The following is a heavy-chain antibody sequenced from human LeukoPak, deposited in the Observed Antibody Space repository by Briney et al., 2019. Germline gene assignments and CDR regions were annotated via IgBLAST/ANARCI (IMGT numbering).Heavy chain of an antibody. CDR3: ARVRRDSSGYYYGGAFDI. Sequence: SETLSLTCTVSGGSLSSYYWSWIRQPPGKGLEWIGYIYYSGSTNYNPPLKSRATISVDTSKNQFSLKLSSVTAADTAMYYCARVRRDSSGYYYGGAFDIWGEGTMVTVSS. CDR2: IYYSGST. D-gene: IGHD3-22*01. CDR1: GGSLSSYY. J-gene: IGHJ3*02. V-gene: IGHV4-59*01.